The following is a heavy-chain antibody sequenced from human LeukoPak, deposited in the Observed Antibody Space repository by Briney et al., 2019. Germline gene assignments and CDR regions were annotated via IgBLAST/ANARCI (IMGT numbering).Heavy chain of an antibody. CDR1: GFTFGDYA. V-gene: IGHV3-9*01. Sequence: GGSLRLSCAASGFTFGDYAMRWVRQAPGKGLEWVSGISCNGGSIYYADSVKGRFTISRDNAKNSLYLQMNSLRAEDTALYYCAKDRGSSGYYAADYWGEGTLVTVSS. CDR3: AKDRGSSGYYAADY. D-gene: IGHD3-22*01. CDR2: ISCNGGSI. J-gene: IGHJ4*02.